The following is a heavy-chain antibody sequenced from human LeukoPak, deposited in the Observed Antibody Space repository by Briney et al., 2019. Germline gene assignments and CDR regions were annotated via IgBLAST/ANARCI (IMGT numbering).Heavy chain of an antibody. Sequence: SETLSLTCTASGGSISSYYWSWIRQPPGKGLVWVGYMYYSGSTNYNPSLKTRLTIAADTSKSQFSLRLSCVTAADTSMYYCERDSSASVIAGWGQGTLVTVSA. CDR1: GGSISSYY. V-gene: IGHV4-59*01. CDR2: MYYSGST. CDR3: ERDSSASVIAG. D-gene: IGHD6-6*01. J-gene: IGHJ4*02.